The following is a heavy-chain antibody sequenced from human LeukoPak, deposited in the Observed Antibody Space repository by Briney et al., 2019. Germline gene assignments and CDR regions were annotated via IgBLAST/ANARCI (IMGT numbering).Heavy chain of an antibody. CDR2: IHHSGNS. V-gene: IGHV4-59*02. J-gene: IGHJ5*02. CDR3: TRGHWGLQS. D-gene: IGHD7-27*01. CDR1: GASVTDYY. Sequence: SETLSLTCTVSGASVTDYYWSWIRQSPGKGLEWISYIHHSGNSDYNPSLRSRVTTSLDTSKEQFSLNLISVTAADTAVYYCTRGHWGLQSWSQGTLVTVSS.